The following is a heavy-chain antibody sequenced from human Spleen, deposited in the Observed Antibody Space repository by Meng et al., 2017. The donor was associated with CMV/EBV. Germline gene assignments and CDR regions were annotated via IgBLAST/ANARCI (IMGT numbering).Heavy chain of an antibody. CDR1: GFTFSNYE. J-gene: IGHJ4*02. CDR2: ISTSGGPI. D-gene: IGHD3-16*01. Sequence: GESLKISCAASGFTFSNYEMNWVRQAPGKGLEWVSYISTSGGPILYADSVRGRFTISRDNAKNYLYLQMNSVAAEDTALYYCAKEGVGGFDYWGQGTLVTVSS. CDR3: AKEGVGGFDY. V-gene: IGHV3-48*03.